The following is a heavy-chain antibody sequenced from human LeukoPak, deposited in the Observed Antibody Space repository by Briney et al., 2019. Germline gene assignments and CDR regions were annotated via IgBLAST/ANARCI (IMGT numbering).Heavy chain of an antibody. Sequence: GGSLRLSCAASGFTFSNYAMNWVRQAPGKGLEWVSAISGSGGSTYYADSVKGRFTISRDNSKNTLYLQMNSLRAEDTAVYYCAKSYSSGWFERDAYDIWGQGKRVTVSS. V-gene: IGHV3-23*01. CDR1: GFTFSNYA. D-gene: IGHD6-19*01. CDR3: AKSYSSGWFERDAYDI. CDR2: ISGSGGST. J-gene: IGHJ3*02.